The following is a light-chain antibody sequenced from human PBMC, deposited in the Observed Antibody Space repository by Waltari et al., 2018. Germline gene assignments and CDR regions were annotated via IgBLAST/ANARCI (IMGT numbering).Light chain of an antibody. J-gene: IGKJ4*01. Sequence: IQLTQSPSSLSASVGDRVTITCRASQDISSHLAWYQQLPGKAPKLLIYAASTLQSGVPSRFCGSGSGTDFTLTISSLQPEDFATFYCLQLYSYPLTLGGGTKVEIK. CDR2: AAS. V-gene: IGKV1-9*01. CDR1: QDISSH. CDR3: LQLYSYPLT.